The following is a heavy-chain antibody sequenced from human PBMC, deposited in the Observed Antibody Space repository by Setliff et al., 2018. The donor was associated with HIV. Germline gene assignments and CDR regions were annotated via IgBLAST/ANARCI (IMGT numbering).Heavy chain of an antibody. CDR3: ARALRGVITTLSYFDY. CDR2: INHSGST. D-gene: IGHD3-22*01. J-gene: IGHJ4*02. CDR1: GGSFSVYY. V-gene: IGHV4-34*01. Sequence: SETLSLTFAVYGGSFSVYYWNWIRQPPGKGLEWIGEINHSGSTNYNPSLKSRVTISVDTSKNQFSLKLTSVTAADTAVYYCARALRGVITTLSYFDYWGQGTLVTVSS.